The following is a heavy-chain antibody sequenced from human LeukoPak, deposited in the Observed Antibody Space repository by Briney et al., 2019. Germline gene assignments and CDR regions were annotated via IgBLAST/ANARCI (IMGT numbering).Heavy chain of an antibody. Sequence: PRGSLRLSCTASGFSFSTSWMSWVRQTPGQGLEWVANIKKYGSEEYYADSVKTRFTISRDNAKNSLYLQLNSLIVEDTAVYYCARLSTSVAGGDHWGQGTLVTVSS. CDR1: GFSFSTSW. CDR3: ARLSTSVAGGDH. CDR2: IKKYGSEE. V-gene: IGHV3-7*01. D-gene: IGHD6-19*01. J-gene: IGHJ4*02.